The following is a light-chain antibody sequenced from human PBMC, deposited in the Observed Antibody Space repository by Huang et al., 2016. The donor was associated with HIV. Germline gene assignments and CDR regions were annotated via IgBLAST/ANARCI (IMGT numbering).Light chain of an antibody. Sequence: DVVMTQSPLSLPVTPGEPASIPCRSSQSLLHSNGYSYLDWYLQKPGQSPHLLIYLGSNRASGVPNRFSGSGSGTDFTLRISRVEAEDVGVYYCMQTLQTPWTFGQGTKLEIK. CDR2: LGS. CDR3: MQTLQTPWT. CDR1: QSLLHSNGYSY. V-gene: IGKV2-28*01. J-gene: IGKJ1*01.